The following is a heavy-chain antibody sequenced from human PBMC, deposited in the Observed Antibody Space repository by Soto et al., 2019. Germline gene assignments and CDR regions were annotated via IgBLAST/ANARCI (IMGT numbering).Heavy chain of an antibody. CDR1: GGSISSSSYY. CDR2: IYYSGST. V-gene: IGHV4-39*01. J-gene: IGHJ4*02. D-gene: IGHD2-15*01. CDR3: ARQRASVGGGGSCYN. Sequence: QLQLQESGPGLVKPSETLSLTCTVSGGSISSSSYYWGWIRQPPGKGLEWIGSIYYSGSTYYNPSLKSRVPISVDTSKNQFSLKLSSVTAADTAVYCCARQRASVGGGGSCYNWGQGTLVTVSS.